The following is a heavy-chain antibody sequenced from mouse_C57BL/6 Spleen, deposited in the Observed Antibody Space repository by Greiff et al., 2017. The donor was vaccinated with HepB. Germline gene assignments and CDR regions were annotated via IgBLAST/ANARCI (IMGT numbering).Heavy chain of an antibody. CDR2: ISYDGSN. V-gene: IGHV3-6*01. CDR3: ARDRGSPFDY. Sequence: EVKLQESGPGLVKPSQSLSLTCSVTGYSITSGYYWNWIRQFPGNKLEWMGYISYDGSNNYNPSLKNRISITRDTSKNQFFLKLNSVTTEDTATYYCARDRGSPFDYWGQGTTLTVSS. D-gene: IGHD1-3*01. CDR1: GYSITSGYY. J-gene: IGHJ2*01.